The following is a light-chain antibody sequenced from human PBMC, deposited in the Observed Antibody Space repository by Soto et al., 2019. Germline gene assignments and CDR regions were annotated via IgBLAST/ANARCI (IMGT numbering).Light chain of an antibody. V-gene: IGLV2-14*01. Sequence: QSALTQPASVSGSPGQSITISCTGTSSDVGGYNYVSWYQQQPGKAPKLMIYDVSNRPSGVSNRFSGSKSGNTASLTISGLQADDEADYSCSSYTSSSTVVFGGGTKLTVL. J-gene: IGLJ2*01. CDR3: SSYTSSSTVV. CDR1: SSDVGGYNY. CDR2: DVS.